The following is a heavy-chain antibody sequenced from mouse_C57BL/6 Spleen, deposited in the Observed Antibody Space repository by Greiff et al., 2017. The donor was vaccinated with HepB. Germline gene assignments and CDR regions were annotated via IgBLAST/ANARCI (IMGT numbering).Heavy chain of an antibody. Sequence: VQLQQSGPELVKPGASVKMSCKASGYTFTDYNMHWVKQSHGKSLEWIGYINPNNGGTSYNQKFKGKATLTVNKSSSTAYMEIRSLTSEDSAVYYCARMGATYYSNFFFDYWGQGTTLTVSS. CDR1: GYTFTDYN. CDR2: INPNNGGT. D-gene: IGHD2-5*01. V-gene: IGHV1-22*01. CDR3: ARMGATYYSNFFFDY. J-gene: IGHJ2*01.